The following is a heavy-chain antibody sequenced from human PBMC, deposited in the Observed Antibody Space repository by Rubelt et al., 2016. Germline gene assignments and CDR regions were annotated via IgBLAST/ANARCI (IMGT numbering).Heavy chain of an antibody. J-gene: IGHJ6*03. V-gene: IGHV1-18*01. CDR1: GGTFSSYA. CDR2: ISAYNGNT. Sequence: QVQLVQSGAEVKKPGSSVKVSCKASGGTFSSYAISWVRQAPGQGLEWMGRISAYNGNTSYAQKLQGRVTMTTDTATSTAYMELRSLRSDDTAVYYCARAALKDYYMDVWGKGTTVTVSS. CDR3: ARAALKDYYMDV.